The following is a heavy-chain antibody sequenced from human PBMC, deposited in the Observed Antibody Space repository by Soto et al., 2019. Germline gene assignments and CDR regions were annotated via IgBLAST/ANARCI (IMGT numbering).Heavy chain of an antibody. CDR2: ISAYNGNT. J-gene: IGHJ4*02. V-gene: IGHV1-18*01. CDR1: GYTFTSYG. Sequence: ASVKVSCKASGYTFTSYGISWVRQAPGQGLEWMGWISAYNGNTNYAQKLQGRVTMTTDTSTSTAYMELRSLRSDDTAVYYCARDDYDFWSALSKGGFDYWGQGTLVTVSS. D-gene: IGHD3-3*01. CDR3: ARDDYDFWSALSKGGFDY.